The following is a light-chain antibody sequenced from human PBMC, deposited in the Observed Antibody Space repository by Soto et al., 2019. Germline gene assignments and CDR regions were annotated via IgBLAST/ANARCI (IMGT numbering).Light chain of an antibody. Sequence: EIVLTQSPATLPLSPGERATLSCRASQSVSSYLAWYQQKPGQAPRLLIYGASSRATGIPDRFSGSGSGTDFTLTISRLEPEDFAVYYCQQYGSSPTWTFGQGTKVDIK. CDR2: GAS. CDR3: QQYGSSPTWT. J-gene: IGKJ1*01. V-gene: IGKV3-20*01. CDR1: QSVSSY.